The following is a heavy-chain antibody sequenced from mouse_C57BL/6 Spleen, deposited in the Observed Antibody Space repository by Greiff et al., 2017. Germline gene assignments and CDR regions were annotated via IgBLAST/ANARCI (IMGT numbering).Heavy chain of an antibody. V-gene: IGHV1-14*01. CDR1: GYTFTSYV. CDR3: ARDFDYGSSWFAY. D-gene: IGHD1-1*01. J-gene: IGHJ3*01. CDR2: IYPSNVGT. Sequence: VHVKQSGPELVTPGASVTMSCKASGYTFTSYVMHWVKQKPGQGLEWIGYIYPSNVGTKYNEKFKGKATLTSDKSSSTAYMELSSLTSEDSAVYYCARDFDYGSSWFAYWGQGTLVTVSA.